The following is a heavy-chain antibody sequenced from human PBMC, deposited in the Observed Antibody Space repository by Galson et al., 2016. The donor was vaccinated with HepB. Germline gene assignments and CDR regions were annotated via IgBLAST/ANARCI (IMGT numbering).Heavy chain of an antibody. CDR1: GFTFSTYW. CDR3: ARLGPVVVVTIYDY. CDR2: INQDGSVT. D-gene: IGHD2-15*01. V-gene: IGHV3-7*01. J-gene: IGHJ4*02. Sequence: SLRLSCAASGFTFSTYWLSWVRQAPGKGLEWVASINQDGSVTHYVDSVKGRFTISRDNAKNSLYLQMNSLRVEDTAVYYCARLGPVVVVTIYDYWGQGTLVTVSS.